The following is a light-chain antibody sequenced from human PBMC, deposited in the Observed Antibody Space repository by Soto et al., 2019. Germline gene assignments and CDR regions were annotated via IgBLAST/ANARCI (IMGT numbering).Light chain of an antibody. CDR3: SSYTSSTFDVV. Sequence: QSVLTQPASVSGSPGQSITISCTGTSSDVGGYNYVSWYQQHPGKAPKLMIYDVSNRPSGVSNRFSGSKSGNTASLTISGLQAEDEADYYCSSYTSSTFDVVFGGGTKVTVL. CDR1: SSDVGGYNY. CDR2: DVS. V-gene: IGLV2-14*01. J-gene: IGLJ2*01.